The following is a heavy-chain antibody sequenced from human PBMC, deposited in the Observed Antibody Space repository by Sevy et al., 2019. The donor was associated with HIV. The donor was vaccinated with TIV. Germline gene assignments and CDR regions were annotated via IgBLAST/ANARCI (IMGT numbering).Heavy chain of an antibody. CDR3: PRFLKGYYTNYFDS. CDR2: ILWDDEK. Sequence: FRPTLVKPAQTLTLTCSFSGFSINTSGVGVGWIRLPPGKALEWLALILWDDEKRYSPPRQNRLTITKDTSKNQVVLTMTNIDPVYTATYYCPRFLKGYYTNYFDSWDQGSWVTVSS. CDR1: GFSINTSGVG. D-gene: IGHD1-26*01. V-gene: IGHV2-5*02. J-gene: IGHJ4*02.